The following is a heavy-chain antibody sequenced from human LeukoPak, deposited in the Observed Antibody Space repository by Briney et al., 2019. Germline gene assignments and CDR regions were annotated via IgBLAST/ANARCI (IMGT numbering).Heavy chain of an antibody. V-gene: IGHV1-24*01. CDR1: GYTLTELS. CDR2: FDPEDGET. Sequence: ASVKVSCKVSGYTLTELSMHWVRKAPGKGLEWMGGFDPEDGETIYAQKFQGRVTMTEDTSTDTAYMELSSLRSEDTAVYYCATRAPSSSSWYRSSWFDPWGQGTLVTVSS. D-gene: IGHD6-13*01. CDR3: ATRAPSSSSWYRSSWFDP. J-gene: IGHJ5*02.